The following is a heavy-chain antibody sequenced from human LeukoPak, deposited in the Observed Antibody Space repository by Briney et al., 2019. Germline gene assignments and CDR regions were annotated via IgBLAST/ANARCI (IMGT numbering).Heavy chain of an antibody. J-gene: IGHJ4*02. Sequence: PSETLSLTCTVSGGSISNYYWSWIRQPAGKGLEWIGRIYTSGGINYNPSLKSRVTMSVDTSKNQFSLKLSSVTAADTAVYYCARQGSGSYYTIDYWGQGTLVTVSS. V-gene: IGHV4-4*07. CDR2: IYTSGGI. D-gene: IGHD3-10*01. CDR3: ARQGSGSYYTIDY. CDR1: GGSISNYY.